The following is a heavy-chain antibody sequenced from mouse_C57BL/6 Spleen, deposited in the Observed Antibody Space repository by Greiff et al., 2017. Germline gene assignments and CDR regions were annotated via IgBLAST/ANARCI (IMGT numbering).Heavy chain of an antibody. J-gene: IGHJ3*01. V-gene: IGHV3-6*01. CDR1: GYSITSGYY. Sequence: EVQLVESGPGLVKPSQSLSLTCSVTGYSITSGYYWNWIRQFPGNKLEWMGYISYDGSNNYNPSLKNRISITRDTSKNQFFLKLNSVTTEDTATYYCANYGNPSAYWGQGTLVTVSA. D-gene: IGHD2-1*01. CDR2: ISYDGSN. CDR3: ANYGNPSAY.